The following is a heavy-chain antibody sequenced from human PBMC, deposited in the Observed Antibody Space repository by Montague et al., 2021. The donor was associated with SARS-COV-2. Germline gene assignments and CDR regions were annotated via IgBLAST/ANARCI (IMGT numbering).Heavy chain of an antibody. Sequence: ETLSLTCAISGGSASGYYWAWIRQPPGKGLEWIGYMYYTGTSNYNPFLKSRVSMSIDTSKNHFSLNLTSVAAADTGVYYCARGLGYTSMFRFSDYWGHGAQVTVSS. D-gene: IGHD2-2*02. J-gene: IGHJ4*01. CDR3: ARGLGYTSMFRFSDY. CDR1: GGSASGYY. V-gene: IGHV4-59*02. CDR2: MYYTGTS.